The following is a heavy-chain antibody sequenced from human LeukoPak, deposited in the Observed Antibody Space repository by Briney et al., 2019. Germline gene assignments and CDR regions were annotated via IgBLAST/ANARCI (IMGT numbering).Heavy chain of an antibody. CDR2: IYYSGST. Sequence: PSQTLSLTCTVSGGSINSGTNYWSWIRQHPGKGLEWIGYIYYSGSTYYNPSLKSRVTISVDTSKNQFSLKLSSVTAADTAVYYCARFKENVCSGGSCYSAEYFQHWGQGTLVTVSS. CDR3: ARFKENVCSGGSCYSAEYFQH. V-gene: IGHV4-31*03. CDR1: GGSINSGTNY. D-gene: IGHD2-15*01. J-gene: IGHJ1*01.